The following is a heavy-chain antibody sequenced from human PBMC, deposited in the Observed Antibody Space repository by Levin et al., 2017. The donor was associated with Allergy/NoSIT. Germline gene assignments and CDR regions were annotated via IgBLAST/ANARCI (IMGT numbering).Heavy chain of an antibody. CDR3: AKNPCGGDCYHYFDY. D-gene: IGHD2-21*02. CDR2: ISSTGGST. Sequence: GGSLRLSCAASGFTFSRYAMSWVRQAPGKGLEWVSTISSTGGSTYYADSVKGRFTISRDNSKNTLDLQMNSLRAEDTAVYYCAKNPCGGDCYHYFDYWGQGILVTVSS. V-gene: IGHV3-23*01. J-gene: IGHJ4*02. CDR1: GFTFSRYA.